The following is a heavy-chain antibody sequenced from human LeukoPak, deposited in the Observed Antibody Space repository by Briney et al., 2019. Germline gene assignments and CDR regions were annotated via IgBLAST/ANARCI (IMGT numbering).Heavy chain of an antibody. CDR2: IYYSGST. D-gene: IGHD2-8*02. CDR1: GGSISSYY. CDR3: ARAALGLWSTGRKSSYYYYGMDV. Sequence: SETLSLTCTVSGGSISSYYWSWIRQPPGKGLEWIGYIYYSGSTNYNPSLKSRVTISVDTSKNQFSLKLSSVTAADTAVYYCARAALGLWSTGRKSSYYYYGMDVWGQGTTVTVSS. J-gene: IGHJ6*02. V-gene: IGHV4-59*01.